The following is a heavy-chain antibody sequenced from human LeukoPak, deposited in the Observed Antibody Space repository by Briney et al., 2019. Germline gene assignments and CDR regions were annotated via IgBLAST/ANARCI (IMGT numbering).Heavy chain of an antibody. V-gene: IGHV4-59*12. D-gene: IGHD2-2*01. CDR1: GGSISTYY. CDR3: ARAPRKDIVVVPAGVTGVSRSWYFDL. CDR2: IYYSGST. J-gene: IGHJ2*01. Sequence: SETLSLTCTMSGGSISGGSISTYYWTWIRQPPGKGLEWIGYIYYSGSTNYNPSLKSRVTISLDTSKNQFSLKLTSVTAADTAVYYCARAPRKDIVVVPAGVTGVSRSWYFDLWGRGTLVTVSS.